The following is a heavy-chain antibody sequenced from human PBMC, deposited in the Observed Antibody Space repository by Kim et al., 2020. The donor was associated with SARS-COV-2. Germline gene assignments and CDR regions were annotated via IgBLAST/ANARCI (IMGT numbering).Heavy chain of an antibody. V-gene: IGHV3-48*04. D-gene: IGHD5-12*01. CDR1: GFTFSSYS. Sequence: GGSLRLSCAASGFTFSSYSMNWVRQAPGKGLEWVSYISSSSSTIYYADSVKGRFTISRDNAKNSLYLQMNSLRAEDTAVYYCARDRGDGYNFNWFDPWGQGTLVTVSS. J-gene: IGHJ5*02. CDR3: ARDRGDGYNFNWFDP. CDR2: ISSSSSTI.